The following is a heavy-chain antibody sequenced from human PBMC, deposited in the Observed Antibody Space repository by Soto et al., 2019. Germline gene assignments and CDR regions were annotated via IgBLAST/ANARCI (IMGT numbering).Heavy chain of an antibody. V-gene: IGHV3-23*01. CDR3: AKFACWAGCSCSGYFDS. CDR2: ISGSGGRI. Sequence: EVQVLESGGGLIQPGGSLRLSCAASGFTFSSYAMSWVRQAPGKGLEWVSSISGSGGRIYYADSVKGRFTISRDNSKNKMFVKMSGVEAEDSAIYSGAKFACWAGCSCSGYFDSWGQGAVFTVSS. J-gene: IGHJ4*02. CDR1: GFTFSSYA. D-gene: IGHD2-15*01.